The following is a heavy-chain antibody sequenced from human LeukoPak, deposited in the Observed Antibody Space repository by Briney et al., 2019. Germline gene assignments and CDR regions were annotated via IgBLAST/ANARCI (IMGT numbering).Heavy chain of an antibody. J-gene: IGHJ6*02. CDR2: INTNTGNP. CDR3: ARDRSSQYYYYGMDV. V-gene: IGHV7-4-1*02. Sequence: ASVNVSCKASGYTFTSYAMNWVRQAPGQGLEWMGWINTNTGNPTYAQGFTGRFVFSLDTSVSTAYLQISSLKAEDTAVYYCARDRSSQYYYYGMDVWGQGTTVTVSS. CDR1: GYTFTSYA. D-gene: IGHD6-6*01.